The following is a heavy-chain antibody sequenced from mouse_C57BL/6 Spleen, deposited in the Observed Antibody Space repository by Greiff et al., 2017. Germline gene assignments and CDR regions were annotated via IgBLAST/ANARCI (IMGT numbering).Heavy chain of an antibody. CDR1: GFTFSDYG. Sequence: DVKLVASGGGLVKPGGSLKLSCAASGFTFSDYGMHWVRQAPEKGLGWVAYISSGSSTIYYADTVKGRFTISRDNAKNTLFLQMTSLRSEDTAMYYCARSYDYDGYFDVWGTGTTVTVSS. V-gene: IGHV5-17*01. J-gene: IGHJ1*03. D-gene: IGHD2-4*01. CDR2: ISSGSSTI. CDR3: ARSYDYDGYFDV.